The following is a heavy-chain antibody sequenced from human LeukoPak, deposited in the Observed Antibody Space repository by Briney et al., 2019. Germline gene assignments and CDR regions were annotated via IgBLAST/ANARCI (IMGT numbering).Heavy chain of an antibody. V-gene: IGHV4-59*01. J-gene: IGHJ4*02. CDR1: GGSTSHYY. Sequence: SETLSLTCTVSGGSTSHYYWSWIRQPPGKGLEWIGFIYYSGTIRYNPSLKSRVTISVDTSKNQFSLKLSSVTAADTAVYYCARRYCTNGVCSLDYWGQGTLVTVSS. CDR2: IYYSGTI. D-gene: IGHD2-8*01. CDR3: ARRYCTNGVCSLDY.